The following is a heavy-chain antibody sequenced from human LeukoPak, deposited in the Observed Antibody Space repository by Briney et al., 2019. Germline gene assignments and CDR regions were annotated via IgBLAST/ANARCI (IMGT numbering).Heavy chain of an antibody. J-gene: IGHJ4*02. CDR2: ISSSSSYI. Sequence: GGSLRLSCAASGFTFSSYSMNWVRQAPGKGLEWVSSISSSSSYIYYADSVKGRFTISRDNAKNSLYLQMNSLRAEDTAVYYCARDARWYSSSLDYWGQGTLVTVSS. CDR1: GFTFSSYS. D-gene: IGHD6-13*01. CDR3: ARDARWYSSSLDY. V-gene: IGHV3-21*01.